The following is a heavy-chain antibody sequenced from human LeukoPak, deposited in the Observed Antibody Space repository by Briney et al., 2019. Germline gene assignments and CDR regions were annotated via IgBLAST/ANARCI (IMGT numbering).Heavy chain of an antibody. J-gene: IGHJ4*02. CDR3: ASRGSGSSQHYFDY. V-gene: IGHV4-30-2*01. Sequence: SQTLSLTCAVPGGSISSGGYSWRWIRQPPGKGLEWIGYIYHSGSTYYNPSLKSRVTISVDRSKNQFSLKLSSVTAADTAVYYCASRGSGSSQHYFDYWGQGTLVTVSS. CDR1: GGSISSGGYS. CDR2: IYHSGST. D-gene: IGHD3-10*01.